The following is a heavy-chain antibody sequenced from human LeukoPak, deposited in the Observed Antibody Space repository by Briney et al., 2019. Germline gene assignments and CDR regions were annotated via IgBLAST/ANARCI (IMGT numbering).Heavy chain of an antibody. Sequence: ASVKVSCKASGYTFTSYYMHWVRQAPGQGLEWMGWMNPNSGNTGYAQKFQGRVNMTRNTSIGPAYMELSRLRSWGPAGEYWARAGGYCGRISCPYYFDYWGQGSLVAVSS. CDR2: MNPNSGNT. D-gene: IGHD2-15*01. CDR1: GYTFTSYY. CDR3: ARAGGYCGRISCPYYFDY. V-gene: IGHV1-8*01. J-gene: IGHJ4*02.